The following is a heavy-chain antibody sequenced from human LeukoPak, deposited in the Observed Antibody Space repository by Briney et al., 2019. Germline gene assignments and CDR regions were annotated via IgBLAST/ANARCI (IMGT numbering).Heavy chain of an antibody. CDR2: IIPILGIA. V-gene: IGHV1-69*04. Sequence: SVKVSCKASGGTFSSYAISWVRQAPGQGLEWMGRIIPILGIANYAQKFQGRVTITADKSTSTAYMELSSLRSEDTAVYYCATLPTYGDYDGYWGQGTLVTVSS. CDR1: GGTFSSYA. J-gene: IGHJ4*02. D-gene: IGHD4-17*01. CDR3: ATLPTYGDYDGY.